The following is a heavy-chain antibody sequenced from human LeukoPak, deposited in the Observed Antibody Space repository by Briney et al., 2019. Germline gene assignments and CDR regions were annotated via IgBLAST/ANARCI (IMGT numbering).Heavy chain of an antibody. CDR1: GGSISSGDYY. D-gene: IGHD2-2*01. V-gene: IGHV4-30-4*01. CDR2: IYYSGST. Sequence: SQTLSLTCTVSGGSISSGDYYWSWIRQPPGKGLEWIGYIYYSGSTYYNPPLKSRATISVDTSKNQFSLKLSSVTAADTAVYYCARAQGYCSSTSCFNWFDPWGQGTLVTVSS. J-gene: IGHJ5*02. CDR3: ARAQGYCSSTSCFNWFDP.